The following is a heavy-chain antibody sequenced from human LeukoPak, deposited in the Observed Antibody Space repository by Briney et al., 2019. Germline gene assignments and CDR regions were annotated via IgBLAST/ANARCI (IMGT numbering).Heavy chain of an antibody. Sequence: GGSLRLSCAASGFTFSSYAMSWVRQAPGKGLEWVSAISGNGGSTYYADSVKGRFTISRDNSKNTLYLQMNSLRAEDTAVYYCARDAVYYDILTGSQDAFDIWGQGTMATVSS. CDR2: ISGNGGST. D-gene: IGHD3-9*01. CDR3: ARDAVYYDILTGSQDAFDI. V-gene: IGHV3-23*01. J-gene: IGHJ3*02. CDR1: GFTFSSYA.